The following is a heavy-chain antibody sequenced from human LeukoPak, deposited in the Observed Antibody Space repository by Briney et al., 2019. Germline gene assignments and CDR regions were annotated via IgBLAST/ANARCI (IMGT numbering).Heavy chain of an antibody. Sequence: PSETLSLTCTVSGGSISSSTYYWGWIRQPPGTGLEWIGSIFYSGNTYYNPSLKSRVTISVDTSKNQFSLKLSSVTAADTALYYCARHNGWLFTIDYWGQGTLVTVSS. CDR3: ARHNGWLFTIDY. V-gene: IGHV4-39*01. J-gene: IGHJ4*02. CDR2: IFYSGNT. D-gene: IGHD3-9*01. CDR1: GGSISSSTYY.